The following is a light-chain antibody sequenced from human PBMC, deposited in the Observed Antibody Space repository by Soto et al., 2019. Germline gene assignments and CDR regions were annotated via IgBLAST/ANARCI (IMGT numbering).Light chain of an antibody. CDR1: QRVSSN. V-gene: IGKV3-15*01. J-gene: IGKJ2*03. CDR2: GAS. Sequence: EVVMTQSPATLSVSPRERATLSCRASQRVSSNLAWYEQKPGQAPRLLIYGASTRTTGIPARITSNRSETEFTLTISSLQSEDIAFYYCQHYNNWPPYGFGQAIKMEIK. CDR3: QHYNNWPPYG.